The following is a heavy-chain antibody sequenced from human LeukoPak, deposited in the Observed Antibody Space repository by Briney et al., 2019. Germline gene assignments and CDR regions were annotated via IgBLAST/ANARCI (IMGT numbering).Heavy chain of an antibody. CDR1: GYSISNGYY. CDR2: IYPCGST. D-gene: IGHD6-13*01. Sequence: SETLSLTCTVSGYSISNGYYWGWIRQPPGTGLEWIGSIYPCGSTFYNPSLKSRVTISVDTSKNQFSLRLSSVTAADAAVYYCARSYASSWYWNWFDPWGQGTLVTVSS. CDR3: ARSYASSWYWNWFDP. J-gene: IGHJ5*02. V-gene: IGHV4-38-2*02.